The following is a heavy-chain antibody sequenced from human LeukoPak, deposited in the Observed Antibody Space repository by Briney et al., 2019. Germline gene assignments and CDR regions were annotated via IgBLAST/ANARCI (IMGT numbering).Heavy chain of an antibody. CDR1: GGSISSYY. V-gene: IGHV4-59*01. D-gene: IGHD1-1*01. CDR2: IYYSGST. J-gene: IGHJ4*02. Sequence: SETLSLTCTVSGGSISSYYWSWIRQPPGKGLKWIGYIYYSGSTNYNPSLKSRVTISVDTSKNQFSLKLSSVTAADTAVCYCARDAGTTEPNFDYWGQGTLVTVSS. CDR3: ARDAGTTEPNFDY.